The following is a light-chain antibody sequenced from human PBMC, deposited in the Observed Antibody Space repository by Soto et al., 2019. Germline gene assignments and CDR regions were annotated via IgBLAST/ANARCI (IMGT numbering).Light chain of an antibody. CDR2: DAS. CDR3: QQRSNWPPWT. J-gene: IGKJ1*01. CDR1: RSVTGY. V-gene: IGKV3-11*01. Sequence: EIVLTQSPATLSCSPGKKATSSSRPSRSVTGYLAWYQQKPGQAPRLLIYDASNRATGIPARFSGSGSGTDFTLTISSLEPEDFAVYYCQQRSNWPPWTFGQGTKVEIK.